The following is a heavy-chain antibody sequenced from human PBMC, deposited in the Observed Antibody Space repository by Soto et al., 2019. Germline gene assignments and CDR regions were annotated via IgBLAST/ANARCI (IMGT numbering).Heavy chain of an antibody. Sequence: EVQLLESGGGLVQPGGSLRLSCAASGFTFSSYAMSWVRQAPGKGLEWVSAISGSGGSTYYADSVKGRFPISRDNSKNTLYLPMNSPRGEDTAVYYCAKEGESTGTRGDYDGMDVWGQGTTVTVSS. D-gene: IGHD1-1*01. CDR1: GFTFSSYA. J-gene: IGHJ6*02. CDR3: AKEGESTGTRGDYDGMDV. V-gene: IGHV3-23*01. CDR2: ISGSGGST.